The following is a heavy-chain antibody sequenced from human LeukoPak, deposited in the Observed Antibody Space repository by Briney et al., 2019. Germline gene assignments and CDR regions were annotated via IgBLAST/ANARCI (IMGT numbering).Heavy chain of an antibody. J-gene: IGHJ3*02. CDR2: ISSSSSYI. D-gene: IGHD6-25*01. V-gene: IGHV3-21*01. Sequence: PGGSLRLSCAASGFTFSSYSMNWVRQAPGKGLEWVSSISSSSSYIYYADSVKGRFTISRDNAKNSLYLQMNSLRAEDTAVYYCARVHYSSGDAFDIWGQGTMVTVSS. CDR1: GFTFSSYS. CDR3: ARVHYSSGDAFDI.